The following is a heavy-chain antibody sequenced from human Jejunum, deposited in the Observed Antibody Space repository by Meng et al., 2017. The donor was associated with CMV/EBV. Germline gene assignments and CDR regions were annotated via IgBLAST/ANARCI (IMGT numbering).Heavy chain of an antibody. Sequence: SGFSLTTSGVAVGWIRQHPGKALEWLAHIYWNGDKYYSTSLKSRLTITKDTSKNQVVLTMTNVDPVDTATYYCAHLDGTTWYYYDYWGQGTLVTVSS. CDR1: GFSLTTSGVA. CDR3: AHLDGTTWYYYDY. CDR2: IYWNGDK. V-gene: IGHV2-5*01. J-gene: IGHJ4*02. D-gene: IGHD5-24*01.